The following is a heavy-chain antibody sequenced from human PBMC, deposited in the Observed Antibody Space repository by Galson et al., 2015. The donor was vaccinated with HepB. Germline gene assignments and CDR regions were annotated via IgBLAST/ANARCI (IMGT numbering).Heavy chain of an antibody. Sequence: SVKVSCKASGGTFSSYAISWVRQAPGQGLEWMGGIIPTFGTANYAQKFQGRVTITADESTSTAYMELSSLRSEDTAVYYCARCGGDCYSENNWFDPWGQGTLVTVSP. V-gene: IGHV1-69*13. J-gene: IGHJ5*02. D-gene: IGHD2-21*01. CDR1: GGTFSSYA. CDR3: ARCGGDCYSENNWFDP. CDR2: IIPTFGTA.